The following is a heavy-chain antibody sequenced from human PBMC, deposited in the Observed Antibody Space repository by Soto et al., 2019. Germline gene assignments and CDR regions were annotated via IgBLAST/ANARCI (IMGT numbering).Heavy chain of an antibody. CDR3: AKGVGSSGYYSTYELGEY. J-gene: IGHJ4*02. Sequence: PGGSLRLSCAASGFTFSSYAMSLVRQAPGKGLEWVSAISGSGGSTYYADSVKGRFTISRDNSKNTLYLQMNSLRAEDTAVYYCAKGVGSSGYYSTYELGEYWGKGTLVTVSS. CDR1: GFTFSSYA. CDR2: ISGSGGST. D-gene: IGHD3-22*01. V-gene: IGHV3-23*01.